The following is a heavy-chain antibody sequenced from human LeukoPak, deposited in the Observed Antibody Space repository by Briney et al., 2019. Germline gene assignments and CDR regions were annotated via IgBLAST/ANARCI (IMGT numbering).Heavy chain of an antibody. D-gene: IGHD2-8*01. CDR2: IWYDGSNK. J-gene: IGHJ6*02. Sequence: GRSLRLSCAASGFTFSSYGMHWVRQAPGKGLEWVAVIWYDGSNKYYADSVKGRFTISRDNSKNTLYLQMNSLRAEDTAVYYCAREGWHGTNGVCYHYYYYGMDVWGQGTTVTVSS. CDR3: AREGWHGTNGVCYHYYYYGMDV. CDR1: GFTFSSYG. V-gene: IGHV3-33*01.